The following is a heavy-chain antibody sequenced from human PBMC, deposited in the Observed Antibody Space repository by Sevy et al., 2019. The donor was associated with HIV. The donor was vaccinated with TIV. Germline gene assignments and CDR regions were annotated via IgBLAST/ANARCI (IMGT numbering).Heavy chain of an antibody. CDR1: GFTFSANW. Sequence: GGSLRLSCAASGFTFSANWMNWVRQAPGKGLEWVANIKGDGSDKHYVDSVEGRFTISRDNAKNLLYLQMNSLRVEDTAGYYCAHGTFGRFDSWGQGTLVTVSS. V-gene: IGHV3-7*01. CDR2: IKGDGSDK. J-gene: IGHJ4*02. CDR3: AHGTFGRFDS. D-gene: IGHD3-16*01.